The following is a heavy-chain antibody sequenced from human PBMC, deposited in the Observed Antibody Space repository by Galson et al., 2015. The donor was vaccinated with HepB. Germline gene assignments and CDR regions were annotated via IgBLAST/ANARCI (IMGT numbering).Heavy chain of an antibody. V-gene: IGHV3-23*01. J-gene: IGHJ3*02. CDR2: ISGSGGNT. Sequence: SLRLSCAASGFTFSSYAMNWVRQAPGKGLEWVSVISGSGGNTYYADSVKGRFTISRDNSKSTLYLQMNSLRAEDTAVYSCAKLYSSGWYVPFDIWGQGTMVTVSS. CDR1: GFTFSSYA. CDR3: AKLYSSGWYVPFDI. D-gene: IGHD6-19*01.